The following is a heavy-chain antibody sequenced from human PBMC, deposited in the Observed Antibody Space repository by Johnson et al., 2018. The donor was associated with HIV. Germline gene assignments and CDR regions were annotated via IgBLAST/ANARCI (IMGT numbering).Heavy chain of an antibody. J-gene: IGHJ3*01. CDR2: ISYDGSNK. V-gene: IGHV3-30*03. Sequence: QMLLVESGGGLVQPGGSLRLSCAASGFTFSSYWMHWVRQAPGKGLEWVAVISYDGSNKYYADSVKGRFTISRDNSKNTLYLQMNSLRAEDTAVYYCTTARTYFWGQGTMVTVSS. CDR3: TTARTYF. CDR1: GFTFSSYW. D-gene: IGHD2-8*01.